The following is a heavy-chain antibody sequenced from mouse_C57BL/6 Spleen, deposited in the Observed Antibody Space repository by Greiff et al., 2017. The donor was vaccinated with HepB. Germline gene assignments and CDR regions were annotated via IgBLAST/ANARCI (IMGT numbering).Heavy chain of an antibody. V-gene: IGHV1-9*01. CDR2: ILPGSGST. J-gene: IGHJ3*01. D-gene: IGHD4-1*01. CDR3: AGSGGGITGTRRFAY. Sequence: VQLQQSGAELMKPGASVKLSCKATGYTFTGYWIEWVKQRPGHGLEWIGEILPGSGSTNYNEKFKGKATFTADTSSNTASMQLSSLTTEDSAIYYCAGSGGGITGTRRFAYWGQGTLVTVSA. CDR1: GYTFTGYW.